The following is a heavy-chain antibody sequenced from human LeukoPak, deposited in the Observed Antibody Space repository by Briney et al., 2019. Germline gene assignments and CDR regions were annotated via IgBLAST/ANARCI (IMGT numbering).Heavy chain of an antibody. CDR3: TRHSDKYCSGANCYVNNFYGLDV. CDR1: GFTFSSYA. CDR2: ISGSGGST. V-gene: IGHV3-23*01. Sequence: PGGSLRLSCAASGFTFSSYAMSWVRQAPGKGLEWVSAISGSGGSTYYADSVRGRFTISRDDSINTAFLQMNGLKTEDSAVYYCTRHSDKYCSGANCYVNNFYGLDVWGRGTTVTVSS. J-gene: IGHJ6*02. D-gene: IGHD2-15*01.